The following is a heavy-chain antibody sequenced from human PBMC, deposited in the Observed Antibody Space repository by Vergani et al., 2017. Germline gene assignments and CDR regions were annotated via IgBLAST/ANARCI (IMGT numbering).Heavy chain of an antibody. CDR2: ICHTEDT. J-gene: IGHJ4*02. D-gene: IGHD3-10*01. V-gene: IGHV4-4*03. CDR1: GDSISSNNC. CDR3: ATIGYRLRGYYFDY. Sequence: QVQLQESGPGLVKPPGTLSLTCAVSGDSISSNNCCTWVRQPPGKGLEWIGEICHTEDTKYSPSLKSRVTVSVDESRNLFSLRLNSVNAADTAFYYCATIGYRLRGYYFDYWGQGILVTVSS.